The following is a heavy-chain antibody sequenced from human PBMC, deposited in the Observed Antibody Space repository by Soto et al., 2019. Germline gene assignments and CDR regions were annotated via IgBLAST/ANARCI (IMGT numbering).Heavy chain of an antibody. J-gene: IGHJ3*01. CDR1: GFRLSDYE. D-gene: IGHD3-22*01. CDR3: ARSSGWFEEDAFDL. Sequence: PGGSLRLSCAVSGFRLSDYEMSWIRQAPGKGPEWVSFISRSGDTIYYVDSVKGRFSISRDNAKNSVYLQVRSLRVEDTAAYFCARSSGWFEEDAFDLWGQGTTVTVS. CDR2: ISRSGDTI. V-gene: IGHV3-11*01.